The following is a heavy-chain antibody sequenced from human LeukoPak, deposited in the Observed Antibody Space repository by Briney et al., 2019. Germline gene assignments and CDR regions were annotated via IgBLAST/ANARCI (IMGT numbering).Heavy chain of an antibody. V-gene: IGHV3-48*02. Sequence: GGSPRLSCAASGFTFRSHSMSWVRQGPGQGLECVSYISSTSGTIYYADSVKGRFTISRDNAKNSLYLQMNSLREEDTAMYYCARDYYGMDVWGQGPTVTVSS. J-gene: IGHJ6*02. CDR2: ISSTSGTI. CDR1: GFTFRSHS. CDR3: ARDYYGMDV.